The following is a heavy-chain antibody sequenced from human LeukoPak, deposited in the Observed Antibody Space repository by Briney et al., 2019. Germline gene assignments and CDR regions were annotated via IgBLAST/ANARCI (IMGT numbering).Heavy chain of an antibody. CDR1: GYTFTVTGYY. Sequence: GASVEVSCKASGYTFTVTGYYIHWVRQAPGQGLEWMGWMSPNSDATNYAQKFQGRVTMTRDTSISTAYMDLSRLRSDDTAVYYCARVVQGAIGSPYYGMDVWGQGTTVTVSS. J-gene: IGHJ6*02. CDR2: MSPNSDAT. D-gene: IGHD2-2*01. V-gene: IGHV1-2*02. CDR3: ARVVQGAIGSPYYGMDV.